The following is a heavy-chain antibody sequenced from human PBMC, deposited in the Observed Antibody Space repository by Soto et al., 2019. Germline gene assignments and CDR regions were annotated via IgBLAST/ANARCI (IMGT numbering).Heavy chain of an antibody. D-gene: IGHD6-6*01. CDR1: GGSFNTYN. CDR2: IDHSGSA. Sequence: SETLSLTCAVSGGSFNTYNWNWIRQSPGKGLECIGEIDHSGSANYNPSLRSRVTISADTSKNHFSLTLTSVTATDTAVYYCARHLPYSSSSFSSWGQGTLVTVSS. CDR3: ARHLPYSSSSFSS. V-gene: IGHV4-34*01. J-gene: IGHJ5*02.